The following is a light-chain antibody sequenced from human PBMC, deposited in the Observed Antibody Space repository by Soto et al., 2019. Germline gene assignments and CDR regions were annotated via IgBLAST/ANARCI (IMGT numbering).Light chain of an antibody. Sequence: LVMTQSPATLSVSPWERATLSCRASQRVSSNLAWYQQTPGQAPRLLIYGASSRATGIPDRFSGSGSGTDFTLTISRLEPEDFAVYYCQQYAGPPTTFGQGTRLEIK. CDR3: QQYAGPPTT. CDR1: QRVSSN. J-gene: IGKJ5*01. CDR2: GAS. V-gene: IGKV3-20*01.